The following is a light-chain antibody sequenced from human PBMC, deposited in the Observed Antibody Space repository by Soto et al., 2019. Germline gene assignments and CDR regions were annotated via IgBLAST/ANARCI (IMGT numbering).Light chain of an antibody. CDR1: NSNIGAGYD. CDR2: GNS. Sequence: QSALTQPPSVSGAPGQRVTISCTGSNSNIGAGYDVHWYQQLPGTAPKLLIYGNSNRPSGVPDRFSGSKSVTSASLAITGLQAEDEADYYCQSYDSSLSASVFGNGTKVTVL. J-gene: IGLJ1*01. V-gene: IGLV1-40*01. CDR3: QSYDSSLSASV.